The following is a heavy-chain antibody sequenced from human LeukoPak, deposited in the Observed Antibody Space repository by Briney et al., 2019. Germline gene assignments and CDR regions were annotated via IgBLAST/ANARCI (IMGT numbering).Heavy chain of an antibody. J-gene: IGHJ6*04. CDR3: AELGITMIGGV. D-gene: IGHD3-10*02. CDR2: ISSSATTI. Sequence: PGGSLRLSCAGSGFNFSDYYMTWIRQGPGKGLEWVSYISSSATTIYYADSVKGRFTISRDNAKNSLYLQMNSLRAEDTAVYYCAELGITMIGGVWGKGTTVTISS. V-gene: IGHV3-11*04. CDR1: GFNFSDYY.